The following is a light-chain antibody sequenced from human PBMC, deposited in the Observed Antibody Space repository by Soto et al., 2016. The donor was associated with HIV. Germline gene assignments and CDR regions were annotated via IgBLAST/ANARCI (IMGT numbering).Light chain of an antibody. Sequence: GDRVTITCRASQSIITYLNWYQQRPGKAPKLLIYAASSLQGGVPSRFSGSGSGTDFTLTISSLQPEDFATYYCQQTYSTLSTFGQGTKLEIK. V-gene: IGKV1-39*01. CDR1: QSIITY. J-gene: IGKJ2*01. CDR3: QQTYSTLST. CDR2: AAS.